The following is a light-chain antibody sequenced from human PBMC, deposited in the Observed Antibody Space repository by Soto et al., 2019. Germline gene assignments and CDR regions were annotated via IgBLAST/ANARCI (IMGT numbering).Light chain of an antibody. CDR1: QIIGSW. Sequence: DIQMTQSPSTLSASVGDGVTITCRASQIIGSWLAWYQQKPGKAPKLLIYKATNLQSVVPSRFSGSGSGTDFSLTISSLQPEDSATYFCQQYNDFQYTFGPGTKLEI. J-gene: IGKJ2*01. V-gene: IGKV1-5*03. CDR3: QQYNDFQYT. CDR2: KAT.